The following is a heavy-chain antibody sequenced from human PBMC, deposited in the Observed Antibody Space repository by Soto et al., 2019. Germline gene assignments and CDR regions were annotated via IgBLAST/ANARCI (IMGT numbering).Heavy chain of an antibody. CDR2: ISGSGGST. D-gene: IGHD5-18*01. CDR3: AKSGGYSYGWGEYYYYYGMDV. CDR1: GFTFSSYA. Sequence: GGSLRLSCAASGFTFSSYAMSWVRQAPGKGLEWVSAISGSGGSTYYADSVKGRFTISRDNSKNTLYLQMNSLRAEDTAVYYCAKSGGYSYGWGEYYYYYGMDVWGQGTTVTVSS. J-gene: IGHJ6*02. V-gene: IGHV3-23*01.